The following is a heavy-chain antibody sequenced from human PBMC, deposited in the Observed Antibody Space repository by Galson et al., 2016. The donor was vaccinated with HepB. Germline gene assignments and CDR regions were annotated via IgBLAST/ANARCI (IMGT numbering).Heavy chain of an antibody. V-gene: IGHV1-69*13. J-gene: IGHJ5*02. CDR3: ARKLFGAGAWFDP. CDR1: GGTFSNYD. CDR2: IVPIFGTA. D-gene: IGHD3-10*02. Sequence: SVKVSCKASGGTFSNYDISWVRQAPGQGLEWMGGIVPIFGTANYAQRFQDRVTITADESTSTVYLELSSLRSEDTAVYFCARKLFGAGAWFDPWGQGTLVTVSS.